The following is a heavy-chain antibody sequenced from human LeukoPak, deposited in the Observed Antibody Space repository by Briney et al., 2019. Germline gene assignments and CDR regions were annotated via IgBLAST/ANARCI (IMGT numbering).Heavy chain of an antibody. J-gene: IGHJ5*02. CDR1: GGSISSYY. CDR3: ARQTTRFDP. Sequence: PSETLSLTCTVSGGSISSYYWSWIRQPPGKGLEWIGYIYYSGSTYYNPSLKSRVTISVDTSKNQFSLKLSSVTAADTAVYYCARQTTRFDPWGQGTLVTVSS. CDR2: IYYSGST. V-gene: IGHV4-59*04. D-gene: IGHD1-1*01.